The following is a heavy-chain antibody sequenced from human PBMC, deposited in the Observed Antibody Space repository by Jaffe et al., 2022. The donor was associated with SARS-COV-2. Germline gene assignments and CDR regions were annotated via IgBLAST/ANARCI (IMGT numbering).Heavy chain of an antibody. D-gene: IGHD2-2*01. CDR2: ISPSGDGTKYT. V-gene: IGHV3-23*01. Sequence: EVQLLESGGGLVQPGGSLRLSCAGSGFTIANFAMIWVRQAPGKGLEWVSLISPSGDGTKYTYYADSVKGRFTVSRDNSRNTLYLQMNSLRVEDTAVYYCAKADSSSFYPHWGQGSLVTVSS. CDR3: AKADSSSFYPH. CDR1: GFTIANFA. J-gene: IGHJ4*02.